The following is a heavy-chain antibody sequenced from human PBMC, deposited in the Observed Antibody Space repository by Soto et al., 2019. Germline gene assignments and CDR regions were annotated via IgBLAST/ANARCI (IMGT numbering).Heavy chain of an antibody. D-gene: IGHD3-16*01. CDR1: GGSFSGYT. Sequence: QVQLQQWGAGLLKPSETLSLTCFVYGGSFSGYTWTWIRQSPGKGLEWIGEIDHSGGTNYNPSLKSRVTISADTSKNQFSLKLSSVTAADTAVYYCAREDRRGPRPLDYWGQGTLVTVSS. CDR2: IDHSGGT. CDR3: AREDRRGPRPLDY. J-gene: IGHJ4*02. V-gene: IGHV4-34*01.